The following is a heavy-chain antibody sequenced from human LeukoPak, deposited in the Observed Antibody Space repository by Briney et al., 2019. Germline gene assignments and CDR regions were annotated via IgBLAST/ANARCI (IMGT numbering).Heavy chain of an antibody. CDR2: IRYDGSNK. J-gene: IGHJ4*02. V-gene: IGHV3-30*02. CDR1: AFTFRSYG. CDR3: RVGAPLGY. Sequence: GGSLRLSCATSAFTFRSYGMHWVRQAPDKGLEWVAFIRYDGSNKYYADSVKGRFTISRDNSKNTLYLQMNSLRAEDTAVYYCRVGAPLGYWGQGTLVTVSS. D-gene: IGHD1-26*01.